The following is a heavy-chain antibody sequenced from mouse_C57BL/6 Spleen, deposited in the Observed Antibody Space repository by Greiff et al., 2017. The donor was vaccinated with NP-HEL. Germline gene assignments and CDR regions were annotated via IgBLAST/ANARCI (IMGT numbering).Heavy chain of an antibody. D-gene: IGHD4-1*01. Sequence: VQLQQSGAELVKPGASVKMSCKASGYTFTSYWITWVKQRPGQGLEWIGDIYPGSGSTNYNEKFKSKATLTVDTSSSTAYMQLSSLTSEDSAVYYCARGWDRNWYFDVWGTGTTVTVSS. CDR1: GYTFTSYW. CDR2: IYPGSGST. J-gene: IGHJ1*03. V-gene: IGHV1-55*01. CDR3: ARGWDRNWYFDV.